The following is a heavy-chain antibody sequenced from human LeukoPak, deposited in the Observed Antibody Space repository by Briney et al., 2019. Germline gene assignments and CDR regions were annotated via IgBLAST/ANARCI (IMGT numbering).Heavy chain of an antibody. D-gene: IGHD3-22*01. CDR2: INPNSGDT. CDR3: ARGRYGLLSGYDY. CDR1: GYTFTGYY. J-gene: IGHJ4*02. Sequence: EAPVKVSCKASGYTFTGYYMHWVRQAPGQGLEWMGWINPNSGDTNYAQKFQGRVTMTRDTSISTAYMELSRLTSDDTAVYYCARGRYGLLSGYDYWGQGAMVTVSS. V-gene: IGHV1-2*02.